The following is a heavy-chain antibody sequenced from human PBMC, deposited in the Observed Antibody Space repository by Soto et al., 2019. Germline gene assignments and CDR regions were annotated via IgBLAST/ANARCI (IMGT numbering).Heavy chain of an antibody. D-gene: IGHD2-8*01. V-gene: IGHV3-30-3*01. CDR2: ITSDGNIR. CDR3: ARALIPYCSRNSCRYFDY. Sequence: QVQLVESGGGVVQPGGSLRLSCAASGFTFSSYTMHWVRQAPGKGLEWVAVITSDGNIRLYADYVKGRFSISRDTSKDTLYLQMSSLRPEDTAVYYCARALIPYCSRNSCRYFDYWGQGTLVTVSS. CDR1: GFTFSSYT. J-gene: IGHJ4*02.